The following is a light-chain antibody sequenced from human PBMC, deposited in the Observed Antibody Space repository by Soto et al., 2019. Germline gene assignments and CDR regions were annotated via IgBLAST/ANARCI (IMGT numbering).Light chain of an antibody. Sequence: EIVLTQSPATLSLSPGERATLSCRASQGISTNLAWYQQKPGQAPRLLIHDTSNRATGIPARFSGSGSGTDFTLTISDLEPEDFAVYYCQQHSHWPPWTFGQGTKVDI. V-gene: IGKV3-11*01. CDR3: QQHSHWPPWT. CDR2: DTS. J-gene: IGKJ1*01. CDR1: QGISTN.